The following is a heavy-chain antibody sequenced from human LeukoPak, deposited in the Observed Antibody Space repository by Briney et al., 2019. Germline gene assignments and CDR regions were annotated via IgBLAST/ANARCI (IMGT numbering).Heavy chain of an antibody. J-gene: IGHJ4*02. Sequence: EASVKVSCKASGGTFSSYAISWVRQAPGQGLEWMGGIIPIFGTANYAQKFQGRVTITADESTSTAYMGLSSLRSEDTAVYYCARVNYYDPSFDYWGQGTLVTVSS. D-gene: IGHD3-22*01. CDR2: IIPIFGTA. CDR3: ARVNYYDPSFDY. V-gene: IGHV1-69*13. CDR1: GGTFSSYA.